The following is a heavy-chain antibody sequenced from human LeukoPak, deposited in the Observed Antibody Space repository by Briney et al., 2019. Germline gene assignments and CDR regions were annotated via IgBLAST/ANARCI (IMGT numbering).Heavy chain of an antibody. J-gene: IGHJ4*02. CDR1: GYTFTNYY. CDR2: INPSGGST. D-gene: IGHD6-19*01. CDR3: ARERKGSSGWYLSNDY. Sequence: ASVKVSFTASGYTFTNYYMHWVRQAPGQGLEWMGIINPSGGSTSYAQKFQGRVTMTRDTSTSTVYMELSSLRSEDTAVYYCARERKGSSGWYLSNDYWGQGTLVTVSS. V-gene: IGHV1-46*01.